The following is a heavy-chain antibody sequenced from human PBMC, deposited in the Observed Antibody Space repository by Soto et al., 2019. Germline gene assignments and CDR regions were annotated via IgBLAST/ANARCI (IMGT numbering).Heavy chain of an antibody. CDR2: IIPIFGTA. V-gene: IGHV1-69*13. D-gene: IGHD5-18*01. CDR3: AREGVYSYGSDY. CDR1: GGTFSSYA. Sequence: SVKVSCKASGGTFSSYAISWVRQAPGQGLEWMGGIIPIFGTANYAQKFQGRVTITADESTSTAYMELSSLRSEDTAVYYCAREGVYSYGSDYWGTGTLLTVSS. J-gene: IGHJ4*02.